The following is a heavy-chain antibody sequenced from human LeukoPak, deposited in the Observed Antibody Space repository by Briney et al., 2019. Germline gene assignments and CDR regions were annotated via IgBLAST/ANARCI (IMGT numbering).Heavy chain of an antibody. CDR1: GFTFSSYS. Sequence: GGSLRLSCAASGFTFSSYSMNWVRQAPGKGLEWVSSISSSGSTIYYADSVKGRFTISRDNAKNSLSLQMNSLRAEDTAVYYCAGTMIGDAFDIWGQGTMVTVSS. CDR2: ISSSGSTI. D-gene: IGHD3-22*01. V-gene: IGHV3-48*04. CDR3: AGTMIGDAFDI. J-gene: IGHJ3*02.